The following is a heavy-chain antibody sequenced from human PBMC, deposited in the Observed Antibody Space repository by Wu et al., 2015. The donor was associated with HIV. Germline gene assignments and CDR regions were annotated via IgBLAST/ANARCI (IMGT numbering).Heavy chain of an antibody. CDR2: INPNSGGT. J-gene: IGHJ3*02. Sequence: QVQLVQSGAEVKKPGASVKVSCKASGYTFTGYYMHWVRQAPGQGLEWMGWINPNSGGTNYAQKFQGRVTMTRDTSISTAYMELSRLRSDDTAVYYCARDRENSSGWYASDAFDIWGQGTMVTVSS. CDR3: ARDRENSSGWYASDAFDI. CDR1: GYTFTGYY. D-gene: IGHD6-19*01. V-gene: IGHV1-2*02.